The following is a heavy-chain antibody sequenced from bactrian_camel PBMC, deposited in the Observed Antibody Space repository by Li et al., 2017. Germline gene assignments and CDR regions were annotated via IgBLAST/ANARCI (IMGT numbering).Heavy chain of an antibody. Sequence: HVQLVESGGGSVQAGGSLRLSCEAPGYTYDTYCMGWFRQAPGKEREGVAAIWPGDTRKYYADSVKGRFTISQDNAKNTVYLQMNSLKPEDTAMYYCAARGPYCYTKLSVRDFTYWGQGTQVTVS. J-gene: IGHJ6*01. V-gene: IGHV3S63*01. CDR2: IWPGDTRK. CDR3: AARGPYCYTKLSVRDFTY. CDR1: GYTYDTYC. D-gene: IGHD2*01.